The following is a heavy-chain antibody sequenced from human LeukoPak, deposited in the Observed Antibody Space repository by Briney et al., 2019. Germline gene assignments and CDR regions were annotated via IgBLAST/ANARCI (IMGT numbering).Heavy chain of an antibody. J-gene: IGHJ4*02. Sequence: SETLSLTCTVSGGSISSSSYYWGWIRQPPGKGLEWIGSISYSGSTYYNPSLKSRVTIFVDTSKNQFSLKLSSVTAADTAVYYCARASGSSRYRFDYWGQGTLVTVSS. CDR3: ARASGSSRYRFDY. D-gene: IGHD1-26*01. V-gene: IGHV4-39*01. CDR2: ISYSGST. CDR1: GGSISSSSYY.